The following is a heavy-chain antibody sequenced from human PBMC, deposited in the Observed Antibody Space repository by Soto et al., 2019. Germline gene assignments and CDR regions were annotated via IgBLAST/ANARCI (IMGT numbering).Heavy chain of an antibody. Sequence: SETLSLTCTVSGGSISSGYHWAWIRQPPGMRLEWVASIFHTGTTYYNPSLTSRVTIFVDTSKNQFSLKLTSVTAADSAVYYCARASWEFVTISYFDYWGQGTLVTVSS. CDR3: ARASWEFVTISYFDY. D-gene: IGHD3-3*01. CDR2: IFHTGTT. CDR1: GGSISSGYH. V-gene: IGHV4-38-2*02. J-gene: IGHJ4*02.